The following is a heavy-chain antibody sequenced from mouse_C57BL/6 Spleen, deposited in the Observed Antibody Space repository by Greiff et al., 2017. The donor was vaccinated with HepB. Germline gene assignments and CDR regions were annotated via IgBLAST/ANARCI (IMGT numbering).Heavy chain of an antibody. Sequence: EVQRVESGGGLVKPGGSLKLSCAASGFTFSDYGMHWVRQAPEKGLEWVAYISSGSSTIYYADTVKGRFTISRDNAKNTLFLQMTSLRSEDTAMYYCARGDYGYDGPAWFAYWGQGTLVTVSA. CDR3: ARGDYGYDGPAWFAY. D-gene: IGHD2-2*01. CDR2: ISSGSSTI. V-gene: IGHV5-17*01. J-gene: IGHJ3*01. CDR1: GFTFSDYG.